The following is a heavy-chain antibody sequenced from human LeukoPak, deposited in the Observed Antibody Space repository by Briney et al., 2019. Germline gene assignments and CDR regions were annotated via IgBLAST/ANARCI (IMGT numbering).Heavy chain of an antibody. CDR2: ISSSGGST. V-gene: IGHV3-23*01. CDR1: GFTFSSYA. Sequence: AASLRLSCAASGFTFSSYAMSWVRQAPGKGLEWVSAISSSGGSTYYADSVKGRFTISRDNAKNTLYLQMNRLRAEDTAVYYCAKDRDWNYVGDWFDPWGQGTLVTVSS. D-gene: IGHD1-7*01. CDR3: AKDRDWNYVGDWFDP. J-gene: IGHJ5*02.